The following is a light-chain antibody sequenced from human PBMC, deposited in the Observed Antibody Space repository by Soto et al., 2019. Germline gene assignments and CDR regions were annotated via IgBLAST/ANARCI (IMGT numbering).Light chain of an antibody. Sequence: EIVLTQSPGPLSLSPGERATLSCRASQSVSSGYLAWYQQKPGRVPRLLIYGASNRAPGIPDRFTGSGSGTDFTLTIARVEPEDFPVYYCQLCVIAPFSFGPGTKVDIK. CDR1: QSVSSGY. V-gene: IGKV3-20*01. J-gene: IGKJ3*01. CDR2: GAS. CDR3: QLCVIAPFS.